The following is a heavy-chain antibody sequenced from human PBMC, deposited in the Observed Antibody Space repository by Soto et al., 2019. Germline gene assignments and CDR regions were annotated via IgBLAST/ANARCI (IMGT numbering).Heavy chain of an antibody. CDR1: GGTFSSYA. CDR3: ARARIVVVTAPHYWYFDR. Sequence: QVQLVQSGAEVKKPGSSVKVSCKASGGTFSSYAISWVRQAPGQGLEWMGGIIPIFGTANYAQKFQGRVTITSDKSTSTAYMELSSLRSEDTALYYCARARIVVVTAPHYWYFDRGGRGTLFTVSS. J-gene: IGHJ2*01. CDR2: IIPIFGTA. V-gene: IGHV1-69*06. D-gene: IGHD2-21*02.